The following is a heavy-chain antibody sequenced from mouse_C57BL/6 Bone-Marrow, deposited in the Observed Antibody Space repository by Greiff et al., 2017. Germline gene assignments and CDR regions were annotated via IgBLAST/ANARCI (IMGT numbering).Heavy chain of an antibody. D-gene: IGHD1-1*01. CDR3: ARRDGSRGNYAMDY. CDR1: GYTFTSYW. J-gene: IGHJ4*01. Sequence: QVHVKQPGAELVRPGSSAKLSCKASGYTFTSYWMDWVKQRPGQGLEWIGNIYPSDSETHYNQKFKDKATLTVDKSSSTAYMQLSSLTSEDSAVYYCARRDGSRGNYAMDYWGQGTSVTVSS. CDR2: IYPSDSET. V-gene: IGHV1-61*01.